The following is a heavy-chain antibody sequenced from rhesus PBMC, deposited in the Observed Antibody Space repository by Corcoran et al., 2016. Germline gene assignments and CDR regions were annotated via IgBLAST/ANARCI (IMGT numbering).Heavy chain of an antibody. V-gene: IGHV1-138*01. J-gene: IGHJ4*01. CDR1: GYTFTDYY. Sequence: QVQLVQSGAEVKKPGSSVTVSCWTSGYTFTDYYITWVRQAPGQGREWMGEINTQTGGADFAQKFQGRIIMTRDTSTSTADMKLTSLTSEDTAIYYCIRGGYGTVVDYWGQGVLVTVSS. CDR3: IRGGYGTVVDY. D-gene: IGHD4-29*01. CDR2: INTQTGGA.